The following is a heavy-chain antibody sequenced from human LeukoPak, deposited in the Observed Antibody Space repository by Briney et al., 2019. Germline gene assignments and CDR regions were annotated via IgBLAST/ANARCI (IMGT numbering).Heavy chain of an antibody. V-gene: IGHV3-74*01. CDR3: VKELSSYGYGGHSVY. CDR1: GXTFRNSW. Sequence: PGGSLRLSCAASGXTFRNSWMHWVRQAPGNGLVWVSRINSDGTTTFYADSVKGRFTISRDNAKNTLYLQMNSLRAEDTAVYYCVKELSSYGYGGHSVYWGQGTLVTVSS. D-gene: IGHD5-18*01. CDR2: INSDGTTT. J-gene: IGHJ4*02.